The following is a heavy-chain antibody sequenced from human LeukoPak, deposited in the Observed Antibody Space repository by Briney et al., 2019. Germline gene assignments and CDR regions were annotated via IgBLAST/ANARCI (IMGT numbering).Heavy chain of an antibody. D-gene: IGHD2-21*01. J-gene: IGHJ4*02. CDR3: ARSFVGTRKRNDY. Sequence: ASVKVSCEASGYTFSSYDINWVRQATGQGLEWMGWMNPNSGNTGYAQRFQGRVTMTRSTSISTAYMELSSLTSDDTAVYYCARSFVGTRKRNDYWGQGTLVTVSS. CDR2: MNPNSGNT. CDR1: GYTFSSYD. V-gene: IGHV1-8*01.